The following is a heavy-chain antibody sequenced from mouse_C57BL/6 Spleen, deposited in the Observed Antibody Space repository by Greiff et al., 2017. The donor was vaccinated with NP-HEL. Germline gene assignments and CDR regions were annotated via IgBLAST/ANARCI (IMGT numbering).Heavy chain of an antibody. CDR2: IDPETGGT. Sequence: VQLQQSGAELVRPGASVTLSCKASGYTFTDYEMHWVKQTPVHGLEWIGAIDPETGGTAYNQKFKGKAILTAEKSSSTAYMELRSLTSEDSAVYYCTSLWLRRRNYFDYWGQGTTLTVSS. V-gene: IGHV1-15*01. D-gene: IGHD2-2*01. CDR3: TSLWLRRRNYFDY. J-gene: IGHJ2*01. CDR1: GYTFTDYE.